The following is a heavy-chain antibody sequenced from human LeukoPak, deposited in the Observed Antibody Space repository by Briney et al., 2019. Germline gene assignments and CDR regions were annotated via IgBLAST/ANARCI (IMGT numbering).Heavy chain of an antibody. V-gene: IGHV3-74*01. CDR3: ARRSAAKDAFDF. CDR1: GFTFSSYW. Sequence: GGSLRLSCAASGFTFSSYWMHWVRQAPGKGLGGVSRNSDGRSTSYEDYVTGRFTISRDNAKNTLYLQMNSLRAEDTAVYYCARRSAAKDAFDFWGQETMVTVSS. D-gene: IGHD2-15*01. J-gene: IGHJ3*01. CDR2: NSDGRST.